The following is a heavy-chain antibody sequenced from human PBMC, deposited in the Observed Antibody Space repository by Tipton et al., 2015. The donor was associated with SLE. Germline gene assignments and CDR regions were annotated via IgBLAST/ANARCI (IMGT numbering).Heavy chain of an antibody. CDR3: GILPINYYDPKYLDV. Sequence: RSLRLSCAASEFNFHNFGLHWVRQAPGKGLEWVSLVWYDGSNKYYADSVKGRFTVSRDNSKKMLYLTMNSLRAEDTAVYHCGILPINYYDPKYLDVWGKGTTVTVSS. CDR2: VWYDGSNK. J-gene: IGHJ6*03. V-gene: IGHV3-33*01. D-gene: IGHD3-16*01. CDR1: EFNFHNFG.